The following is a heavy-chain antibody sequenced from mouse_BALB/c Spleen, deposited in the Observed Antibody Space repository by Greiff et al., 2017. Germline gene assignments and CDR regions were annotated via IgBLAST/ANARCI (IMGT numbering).Heavy chain of an antibody. CDR1: GFTFSSYG. D-gene: IGHD1-1*01. V-gene: IGHV5-6*01. CDR2: ISSGGSYT. CDR3: AREGTTATAY. Sequence: EVHLVESGGDLVKPGGSLKLSCAASGFTFSSYGMSWVRQTPDKRLEWVATISSGGSYTYYPDSVKGRFTISRDNAKNTLYLQMSSLKSEDTAMYYCAREGTTATAYWGQGTSVTVSS. J-gene: IGHJ4*01.